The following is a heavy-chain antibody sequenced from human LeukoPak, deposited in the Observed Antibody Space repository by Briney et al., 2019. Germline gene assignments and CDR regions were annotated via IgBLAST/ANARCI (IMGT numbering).Heavy chain of an antibody. V-gene: IGHV4-61*02. CDR2: IYTSGST. CDR1: GGSISSGSYY. J-gene: IGHJ4*02. Sequence: PSQTLSLTCTVSGGSISSGSYYWSRIRQPAGKGLEWIGRIYTSGSTNYNPSLKSRVTISVDTSKNQFSLKLSSVTAADTAVYYCARDGYCSGGSCSFDYWGQGTLVTVSS. CDR3: ARDGYCSGGSCSFDY. D-gene: IGHD2-15*01.